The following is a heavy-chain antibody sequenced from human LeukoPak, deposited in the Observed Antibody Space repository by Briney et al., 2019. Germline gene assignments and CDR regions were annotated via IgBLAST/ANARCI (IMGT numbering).Heavy chain of an antibody. CDR1: GFTFSVAA. Sequence: GGSLRLSCAASGFTFSVAAMPWVRQAPGKGLEWVSLIGASGESTYYADSVKGRFTISRDNSKNTLSLQMNSLRVEDTAVYFCAKDIQLTTWGLGTMVTVSS. J-gene: IGHJ3*01. CDR2: IGASGEST. V-gene: IGHV3-23*01. D-gene: IGHD5-24*01. CDR3: AKDIQLTT.